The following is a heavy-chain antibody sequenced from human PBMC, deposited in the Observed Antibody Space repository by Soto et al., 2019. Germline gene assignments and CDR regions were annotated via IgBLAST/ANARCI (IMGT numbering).Heavy chain of an antibody. CDR1: GGSISSGGYY. J-gene: IGHJ4*02. Sequence: SETLSLTCTVSGGSISSGGYYWSWIRQHPGKGLEWIGYIYYSGSTNYNPSLKSRVTISVDTSKNQFSLKLSSVTAADTAVYYCARQNRGYSGYDYWGQGTLVTVSS. CDR2: IYYSGST. CDR3: ARQNRGYSGYDY. V-gene: IGHV4-61*08. D-gene: IGHD5-12*01.